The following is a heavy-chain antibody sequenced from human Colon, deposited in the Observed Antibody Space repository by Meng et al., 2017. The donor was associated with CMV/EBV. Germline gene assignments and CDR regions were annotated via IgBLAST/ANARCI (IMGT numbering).Heavy chain of an antibody. J-gene: IGHJ4*02. CDR2: INTDGTTI. CDR1: GFTFSTYW. Sequence: EXNLVEXXXGLVQPGXSLRLTXAASGFTFSTYWMHWVRQPPGKGLVWVSRINTDGTTINYADSVKGRFTISRDNAENTLYLQMNSLSAEDTAAYYCVRSSSTWHTPPFDFWGQGALVTVSS. CDR3: VRSSSTWHTPPFDF. V-gene: IGHV3-74*01. D-gene: IGHD2-2*01.